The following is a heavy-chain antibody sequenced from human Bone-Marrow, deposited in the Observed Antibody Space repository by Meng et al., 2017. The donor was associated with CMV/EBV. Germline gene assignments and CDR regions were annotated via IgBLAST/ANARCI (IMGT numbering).Heavy chain of an antibody. D-gene: IGHD2-2*02. J-gene: IGHJ6*02. V-gene: IGHV3-48*03. CDR2: ISSSGSTI. Sequence: GESLKISCAASGFTFSSYEMNWVRQAPGKGLEWVSYISSSGSTIYYADSVKGRFTISRDNAKNSLYLQMNSLRAEDTAVYYCAREIVVVPAAIYYYYGMDVWGQGTTVTVSS. CDR1: GFTFSSYE. CDR3: AREIVVVPAAIYYYYGMDV.